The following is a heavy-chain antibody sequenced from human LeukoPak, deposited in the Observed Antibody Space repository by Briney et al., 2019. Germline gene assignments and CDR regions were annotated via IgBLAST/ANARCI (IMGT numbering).Heavy chain of an antibody. CDR3: ARDDMTTVSYFDY. J-gene: IGHJ4*02. CDR1: GYTFTSYG. V-gene: IGHV1-18*01. D-gene: IGHD4-17*01. Sequence: ASVKVSCKASGYTFTSYGISWVRRAPGQGHEWMGWISAYNGNRNYAQKLQGRVTMTTDTSTSTAYMELRSLRSDDTAVYYCARDDMTTVSYFDYWGQGTLVTVSS. CDR2: ISAYNGNR.